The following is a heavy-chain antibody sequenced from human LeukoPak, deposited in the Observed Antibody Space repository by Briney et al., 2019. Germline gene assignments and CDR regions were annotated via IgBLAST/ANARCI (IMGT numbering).Heavy chain of an antibody. CDR1: GGSISSYY. V-gene: IGHV4-59*01. Sequence: SETLSLTCTVSGGSISSYYWSWIRQPPGKGLEWIGYIYYSGSTNYNPSLKSRVTISVDTSKNQFSLKPSSVTPADTAVYYCARRAGAYSHPYDYWGQGTLVTVSS. D-gene: IGHD4/OR15-4a*01. CDR3: ARRAGAYSHPYDY. CDR2: IYYSGST. J-gene: IGHJ4*02.